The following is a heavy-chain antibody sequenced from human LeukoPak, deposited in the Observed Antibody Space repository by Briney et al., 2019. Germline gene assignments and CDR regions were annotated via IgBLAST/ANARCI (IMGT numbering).Heavy chain of an antibody. Sequence: GSLRLSSAASGFPFSSFAMTWVRPAPGKGLQWVSAISLNGDGTSYADSVKGRFPISRDNSKNTMFLQMNSLRAEDTAVYYCARDPGDSLYYFDSWGQGTLVTVSS. D-gene: IGHD5-18*01. J-gene: IGHJ4*02. CDR3: ARDPGDSLYYFDS. CDR1: GFPFSSFA. V-gene: IGHV3-23*01. CDR2: ISLNGDGT.